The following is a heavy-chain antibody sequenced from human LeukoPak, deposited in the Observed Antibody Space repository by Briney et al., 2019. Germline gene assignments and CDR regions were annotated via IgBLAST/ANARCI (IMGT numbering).Heavy chain of an antibody. CDR1: GGSFSGYY. Sequence: PSETLSLTCAVYGGSFSGYYWSWIRQPPGKGLEWIGEINHSGSTNYNPSLKSRVTISVDTSKNQFSLKLSSVTAADTAGYYCARARGIMDVWGQGTTVTVSS. J-gene: IGHJ6*02. CDR2: INHSGST. CDR3: ARARGIMDV. V-gene: IGHV4-34*01.